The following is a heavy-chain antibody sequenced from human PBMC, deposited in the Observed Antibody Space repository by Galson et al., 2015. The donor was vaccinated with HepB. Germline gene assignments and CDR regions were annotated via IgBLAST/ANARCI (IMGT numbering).Heavy chain of an antibody. CDR3: ARDFYDYVWGSYRPVHGMDV. CDR1: GFTFSSYS. V-gene: IGHV3-48*01. Sequence: SLRLSCAASGFTFSSYSMNWVRQAPGKGLEWVSYISSSSSTIYYADSVRGRFTISRDNAKNSLYLQMNSLRAEDTAVYYCARDFYDYVWGSYRPVHGMDVWGQGTTVTVSS. D-gene: IGHD3-16*02. CDR2: ISSSSSTI. J-gene: IGHJ6*02.